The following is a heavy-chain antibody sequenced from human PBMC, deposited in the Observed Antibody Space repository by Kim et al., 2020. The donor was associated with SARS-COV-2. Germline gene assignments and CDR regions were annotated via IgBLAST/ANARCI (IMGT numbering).Heavy chain of an antibody. Sequence: SETLSLTCTVSGGSISSGGYYWSWIRQHPGKGLEWIGYIYYSGSTYYNPSLKSRVTISVDTSKNQFSLKLSSVTAADTAVYYCARAWLVRYNWNVGAFDIWGQGTMVTVSS. CDR3: ARAWLVRYNWNVGAFDI. CDR2: IYYSGST. V-gene: IGHV4-31*03. J-gene: IGHJ3*02. D-gene: IGHD1-1*01. CDR1: GGSISSGGYY.